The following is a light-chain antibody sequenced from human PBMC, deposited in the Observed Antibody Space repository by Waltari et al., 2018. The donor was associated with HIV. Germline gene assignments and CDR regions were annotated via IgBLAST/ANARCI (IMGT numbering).Light chain of an antibody. CDR3: ASYAGSTNV. CDR1: SRDVGGYNY. J-gene: IGLJ1*01. Sequence: QSALTQPPSASGSPGPSVTISCTGTSRDVGGYNYVSWYQLHPGKAPKLIIYEVSKRPSGVPDRFSGSKSGNTASLTVSGLQSEDEADYFCASYAGSTNVFGTGTKVTVL. CDR2: EVS. V-gene: IGLV2-8*01.